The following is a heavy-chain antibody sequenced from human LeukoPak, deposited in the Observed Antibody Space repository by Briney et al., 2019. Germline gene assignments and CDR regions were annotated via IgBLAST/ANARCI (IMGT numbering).Heavy chain of an antibody. CDR1: GFTLSNFG. D-gene: IGHD5-18*01. V-gene: IGHV3-30*18. Sequence: GRSLRLSCTASGFTLSNFGMHWVRQAPGKGLEWVAVISDDGSNTFYADSVKGRFTITRDNSKNTLYLQLNSLRPEDTAVYYCAKDADTATIIYWYFDLWGRGTLVTVSS. J-gene: IGHJ2*01. CDR2: ISDDGSNT. CDR3: AKDADTATIIYWYFDL.